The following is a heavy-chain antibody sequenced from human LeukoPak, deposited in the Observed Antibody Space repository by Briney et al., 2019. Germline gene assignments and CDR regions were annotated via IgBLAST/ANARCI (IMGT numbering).Heavy chain of an antibody. CDR3: ARASDNDDYSLDYFYYMDV. CDR1: GGSFSGYY. J-gene: IGHJ6*03. CDR2: INHGGST. V-gene: IGHV4-34*01. Sequence: SETLSLTCAVYGGSFSGYYWGWIRQTLGKGLGWIGEINHGGSTNYNPSLKSRVTMSVDTSKNQFSLNLASVTAADTAVYYCARASDNDDYSLDYFYYMDVWGEGTTVTVSS. D-gene: IGHD4-17*01.